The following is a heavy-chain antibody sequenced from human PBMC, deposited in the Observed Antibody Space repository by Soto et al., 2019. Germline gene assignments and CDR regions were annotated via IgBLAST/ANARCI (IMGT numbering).Heavy chain of an antibody. CDR2: IYYSGST. Sequence: SETLSLTCTVSGGSISSYYWSWIRQPPGKGLEWIGYIYYSGSTNYNPSLKSRVTISVDTSKNQFSLKLSSVTAADTAVYYCAREGASQRNNWFDPWGQGTLVTVSS. V-gene: IGHV4-59*01. D-gene: IGHD3-16*01. J-gene: IGHJ5*02. CDR1: GGSISSYY. CDR3: AREGASQRNNWFDP.